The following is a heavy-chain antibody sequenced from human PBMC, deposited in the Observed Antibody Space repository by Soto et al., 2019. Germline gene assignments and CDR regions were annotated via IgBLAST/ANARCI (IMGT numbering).Heavy chain of an antibody. J-gene: IGHJ5*02. Sequence: ASVKVSCKVSGYTLTELSMHWVRQAPGKGLEWMGGFDPEDGETIYAQKFQGRVTMTEDTSTDTAYMELSSLRSEDTAVYYCATDLGGYYYVGGGPSGFDPWGQGTLVTVSS. CDR3: ATDLGGYYYVGGGPSGFDP. V-gene: IGHV1-24*01. CDR2: FDPEDGET. D-gene: IGHD3-22*01. CDR1: GYTLTELS.